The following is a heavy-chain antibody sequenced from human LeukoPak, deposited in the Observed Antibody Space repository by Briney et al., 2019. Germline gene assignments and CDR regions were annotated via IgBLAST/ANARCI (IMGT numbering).Heavy chain of an antibody. CDR2: IWYDGSNK. D-gene: IGHD2-15*01. CDR1: GFTFSSHA. V-gene: IGHV3-33*08. J-gene: IGHJ3*02. Sequence: GGSLRLSCAASGFTFSSHAMSWVRQAPGKGLEWVAVIWYDGSNKYYADSVKGRFTISRDNSKNTLFLQMNSLRAEDTAVYYCARGAYCSGGRCPGAFDIWGQGTMVTVSS. CDR3: ARGAYCSGGRCPGAFDI.